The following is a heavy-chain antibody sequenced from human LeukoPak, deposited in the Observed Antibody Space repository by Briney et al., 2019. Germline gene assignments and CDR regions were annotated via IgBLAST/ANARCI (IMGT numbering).Heavy chain of an antibody. CDR2: IYYSGST. Sequence: SETLSLTCTVSGGSISSSSYYWGWIRQPPGKGLEWIGSIYYSGSTYYNPSLKSRVTISVDTSKNQFSLKLSSVTAADTAVYYCARRTYDSSGYTDYWGQGTLATVSS. V-gene: IGHV4-39*01. D-gene: IGHD3-22*01. J-gene: IGHJ4*02. CDR1: GGSISSSSYY. CDR3: ARRTYDSSGYTDY.